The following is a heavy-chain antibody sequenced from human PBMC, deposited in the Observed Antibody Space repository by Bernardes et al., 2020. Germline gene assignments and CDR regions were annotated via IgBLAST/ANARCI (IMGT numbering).Heavy chain of an antibody. CDR3: AKDFTGGGGYFDY. Sequence: GGSLRLSCAASGFTFSSDAMSWVRQAPGKGLEWVSAISGSGGSTYYADSVKGRFTISRDNSKNTLYLQMNSLRAEDTAVYYCAKDFTGGGGYFDYWGQGTLVTVSS. D-gene: IGHD2-8*02. V-gene: IGHV3-23*01. J-gene: IGHJ4*02. CDR1: GFTFSSDA. CDR2: ISGSGGST.